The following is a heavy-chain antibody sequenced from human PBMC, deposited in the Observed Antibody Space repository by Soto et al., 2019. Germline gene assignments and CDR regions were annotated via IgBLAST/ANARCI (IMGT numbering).Heavy chain of an antibody. V-gene: IGHV3-73*02. CDR3: ARGVYDFWSGHPKGLDY. CDR2: IRSEANSYAT. Sequence: EVQLVESGGGLVQPRGSLKLSCAASGFTFSGSAMHWVRQASGKGLEWVGRIRSEANSYATAYAVSVKGKFTISRDDSRNTAYLQMNSLKTEDTAVYYCARGVYDFWSGHPKGLDYWGQGTVVTVSS. CDR1: GFTFSGSA. D-gene: IGHD3-3*01. J-gene: IGHJ4*02.